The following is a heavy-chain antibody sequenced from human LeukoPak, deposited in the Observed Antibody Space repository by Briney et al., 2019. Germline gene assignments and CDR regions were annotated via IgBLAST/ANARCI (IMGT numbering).Heavy chain of an antibody. CDR2: IYYSGNT. CDR3: ARDRYLWWAQH. Sequence: SETLSLTCAVSGGSISSSNWWSWIRQPPGKGLEWIGYIYYSGNTNYNPSLKSRVTISVDTSKNQFSLKLSSVTAADTAVYYCARDRYLWWAQHWGQGTLVTVSS. J-gene: IGHJ1*01. CDR1: GGSISSSNW. D-gene: IGHD4/OR15-4a*01. V-gene: IGHV4-61*01.